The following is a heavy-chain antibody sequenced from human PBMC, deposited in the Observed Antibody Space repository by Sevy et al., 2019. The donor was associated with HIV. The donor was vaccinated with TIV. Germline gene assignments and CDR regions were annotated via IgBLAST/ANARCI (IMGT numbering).Heavy chain of an antibody. Sequence: GGSLRLSCAASGFTFSSYDMHWVRQATGKGLEWVSAIGTAGDTYYPGSVKGRFTISRENAKNSLYLQMNSLRAGDTAVYYCARAGGVTTSGYYYYYGMDVWGQGTTLTVSS. CDR1: GFTFSSYD. V-gene: IGHV3-13*01. J-gene: IGHJ6*02. CDR3: ARAGGVTTSGYYYYYGMDV. D-gene: IGHD4-17*01. CDR2: IGTAGDT.